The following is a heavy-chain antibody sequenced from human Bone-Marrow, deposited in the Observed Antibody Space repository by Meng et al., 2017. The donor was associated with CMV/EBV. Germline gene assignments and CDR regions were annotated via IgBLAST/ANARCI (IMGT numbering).Heavy chain of an antibody. CDR3: ARDTTQLGAYYDFWSGPRRTYYYYGMDV. V-gene: IGHV4-39*02. CDR1: GGSISSSSYY. CDR2: IYYSGST. J-gene: IGHJ6*02. Sequence: SETLSLTCTVSGGSISSSSYYWGWIRQPPGKGLEWIGSIYYSGSTYYNPSLKSRVTISVDTSKNQFSLKLSSVTAADTAVYYCARDTTQLGAYYDFWSGPRRTYYYYGMDVWGQGTTVTVSS. D-gene: IGHD3-3*01.